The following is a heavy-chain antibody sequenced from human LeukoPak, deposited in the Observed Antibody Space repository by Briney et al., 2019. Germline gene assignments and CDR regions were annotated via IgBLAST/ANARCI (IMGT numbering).Heavy chain of an antibody. Sequence: ASVKVSCKASGYTFTSYGISWVRQAPGQGLEWMGWISAYNGNTNYAQKLQGRVTMTTDTSTSTAYMELRSLRSDDTAVYYCARDRAPLEMATSLGAFDIWGQGTMVTVSS. CDR2: ISAYNGNT. CDR3: ARDRAPLEMATSLGAFDI. J-gene: IGHJ3*02. D-gene: IGHD5-24*01. CDR1: GYTFTSYG. V-gene: IGHV1-18*01.